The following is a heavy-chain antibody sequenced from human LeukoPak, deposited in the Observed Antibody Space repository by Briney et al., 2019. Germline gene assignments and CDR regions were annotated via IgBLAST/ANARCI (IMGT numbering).Heavy chain of an antibody. V-gene: IGHV3-48*04. D-gene: IGHD5-18*01. CDR3: AREVVGYSYGYHY. CDR2: ISSSGSTI. CDR1: GFTFSSYS. J-gene: IGHJ4*02. Sequence: PGGSLRLSCAASGFTFSSYSMNWVRQAPGKGLEWVSYISSSGSTIYYADSVKGRFTISRDNAKNSLYLQMNSLRAEDTAVYYCAREVVGYSYGYHYWGQGTLVTVSS.